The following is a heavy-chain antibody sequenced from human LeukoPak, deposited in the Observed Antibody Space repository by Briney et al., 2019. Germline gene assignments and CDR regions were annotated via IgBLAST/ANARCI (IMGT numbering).Heavy chain of an antibody. CDR2: INPNSGGT. D-gene: IGHD3-10*01. V-gene: IGHV1-2*06. CDR1: GYTFTGYY. CDR3: ARGNYGSGSYYPL. Sequence: ASVKVSCKASGYTFTGYYMHWVRQAPGQGLEWMGRINPNSGGTNYAQKFQGRVTMTRDTSISTAYMELSRLRSDDTAVYYCARGNYGSGSYYPLWGQGTLATVSS. J-gene: IGHJ4*02.